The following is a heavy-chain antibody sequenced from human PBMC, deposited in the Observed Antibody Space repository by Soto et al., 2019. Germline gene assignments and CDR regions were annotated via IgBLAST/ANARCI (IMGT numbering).Heavy chain of an antibody. D-gene: IGHD3-3*01. J-gene: IGHJ4*02. CDR1: GGSFSGYY. CDR2: INHSGST. Sequence: QVQLQQWGAGLLKPSETLSLTCAVYGGSFSGYYWSWIRQPPGKGLEWIGEINHSGSTNYNPSLKSRVTISVDTSKTQVSLKLSSVTAADTAVYYCARGLSYDFGSGYYQDYWGQGTLVTVSS. CDR3: ARGLSYDFGSGYYQDY. V-gene: IGHV4-34*01.